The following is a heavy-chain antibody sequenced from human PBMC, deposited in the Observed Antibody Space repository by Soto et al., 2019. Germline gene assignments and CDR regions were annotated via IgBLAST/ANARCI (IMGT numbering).Heavy chain of an antibody. Sequence: QPGGSLRLSCAASGFTFDSYGMHWVRQAPGKGLEWVAVISSDGNNKYYADSVKGRFTISRDNFKNTLYLQMSSLRADDTAVYYCAKDLLPNTVTTCGSWGQGTLVTVSS. V-gene: IGHV3-30*18. J-gene: IGHJ5*02. D-gene: IGHD4-17*01. CDR3: AKDLLPNTVTTCGS. CDR1: GFTFDSYG. CDR2: ISSDGNNK.